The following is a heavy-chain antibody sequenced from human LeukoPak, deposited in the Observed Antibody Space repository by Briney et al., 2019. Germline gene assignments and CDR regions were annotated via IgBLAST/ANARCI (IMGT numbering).Heavy chain of an antibody. CDR2: ISYDGSNK. V-gene: IGHV3-30*03. D-gene: IGHD5-18*01. J-gene: IGHJ4*02. CDR3: ARGPIRGYSYGYSGY. CDR1: GFTVSDTY. Sequence: GGSLRLSCAASGFTVSDTYMTWVRQAPGKGLEWVAVISYDGSNKYYADSVKGRFTISRDNSKNTLYLQMNSLRAEDTAVYYCARGPIRGYSYGYSGYWGQGTLVTVSS.